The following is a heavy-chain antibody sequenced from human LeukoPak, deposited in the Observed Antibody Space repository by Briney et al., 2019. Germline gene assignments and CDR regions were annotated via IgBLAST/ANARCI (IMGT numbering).Heavy chain of an antibody. J-gene: IGHJ4*02. CDR2: IYYSGST. Sequence: PSETLSLTCTVSGGSISTYYWTWIRQPPGKGLEWIGYIYYSGSTNYNSSLKSRVTISVDTSKNQFSLKLTSVTAADTAVYYCARAPYYSSYYFDYWGQGTLVTVSS. D-gene: IGHD3-10*01. V-gene: IGHV4-59*01. CDR1: GGSISTYY. CDR3: ARAPYYSSYYFDY.